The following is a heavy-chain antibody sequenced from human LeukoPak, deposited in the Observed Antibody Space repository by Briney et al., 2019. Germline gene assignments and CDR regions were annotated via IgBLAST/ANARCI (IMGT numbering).Heavy chain of an antibody. CDR3: ARVGEAMVGSFDY. CDR1: ASTFTSCG. D-gene: IGHD2-8*01. V-gene: IGHV1-18*01. J-gene: IGHJ4*02. Sequence: ASGNVSLKGSASTFTSCGISWVRHPPGQGLELVGWIIAYNGNTKYSQKLQGRVTMTTDTSTSTAYMELSSLRSEDTAVYYCARVGEAMVGSFDYWGQGTLVTVSP. CDR2: IIAYNGNT.